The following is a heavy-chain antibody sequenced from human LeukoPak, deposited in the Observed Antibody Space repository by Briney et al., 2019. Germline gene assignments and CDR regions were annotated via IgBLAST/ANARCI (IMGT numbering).Heavy chain of an antibody. D-gene: IGHD6-19*01. CDR3: ARHSIGSSGWYSWFDP. Sequence: SETLSLTCSVSGGSINSYYWSWIRQPPGKGLEWIGYIYYSGSTNYNPSLKSRVTISVDTSKNQFSLQLSSVTAADTAVYYCARHSIGSSGWYSWFDPWGQGTLVTVSS. CDR2: IYYSGST. J-gene: IGHJ5*02. CDR1: GGSINSYY. V-gene: IGHV4-59*08.